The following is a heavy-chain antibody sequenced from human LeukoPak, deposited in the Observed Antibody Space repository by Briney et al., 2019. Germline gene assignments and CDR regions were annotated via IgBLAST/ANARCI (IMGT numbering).Heavy chain of an antibody. CDR1: GGTFISYA. D-gene: IGHD3-22*01. V-gene: IGHV1-69*05. Sequence: SXXVSCKASGGTFISYAISWVRQAPGQGLERMGRIIPIFGTANYAQKFQGRVTITTDESTSTAYMELSSLRSEDTAVYYCARDTYYYDSSDDYWGQGTLVTVSS. CDR2: IIPIFGTA. J-gene: IGHJ4*02. CDR3: ARDTYYYDSSDDY.